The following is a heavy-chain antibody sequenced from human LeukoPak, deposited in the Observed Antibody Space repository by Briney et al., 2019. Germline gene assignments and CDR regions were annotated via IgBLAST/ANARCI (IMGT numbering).Heavy chain of an antibody. CDR1: GFTVSSNY. CDR3: AKKKWVGYSGYDYGGGFDY. CDR2: IYSGGST. D-gene: IGHD5-12*01. J-gene: IGHJ4*02. V-gene: IGHV3-53*05. Sequence: GGSLRLSCAASGFTVSSNYMSWVRQAPGKGLEWVSIIYSGGSTFYADSVKGRFTISRDNSKNTLYLQMNSLRAEDTAVYYCAKKKWVGYSGYDYGGGFDYWGQGTLVTVSS.